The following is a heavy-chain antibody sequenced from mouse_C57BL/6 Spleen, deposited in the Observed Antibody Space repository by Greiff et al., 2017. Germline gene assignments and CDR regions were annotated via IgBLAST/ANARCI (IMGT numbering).Heavy chain of an antibody. CDR1: GYAFSSYW. Sequence: QVQLQQSGAELVKPGASVKISCKASGYAFSSYWMNWVKQRPGKGLAWIGQIYPGDGDTNYNGKFKGKATLTADKSSSTAYMQLSSLTSEDSAVYFCARGSLLGHFDYWGQGTTLTVSS. V-gene: IGHV1-80*01. D-gene: IGHD2-1*01. CDR2: IYPGDGDT. J-gene: IGHJ2*01. CDR3: ARGSLLGHFDY.